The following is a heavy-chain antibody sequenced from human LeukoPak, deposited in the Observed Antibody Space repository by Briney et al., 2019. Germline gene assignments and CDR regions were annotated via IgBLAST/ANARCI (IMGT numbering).Heavy chain of an antibody. Sequence: SETLSLTCAVSGGTISSGGYSWNWIRQPPGKALEWIGYIYHSGSTYYNPSLKSRVAIAVDRSKNQFSLKLSSVTAADTAVYYCARGRLYCSSTSCSPYGMDVWGKGTTVTVSS. CDR3: ARGRLYCSSTSCSPYGMDV. D-gene: IGHD2-2*01. CDR1: GGTISSGGYS. CDR2: IYHSGST. V-gene: IGHV4-30-2*01. J-gene: IGHJ6*04.